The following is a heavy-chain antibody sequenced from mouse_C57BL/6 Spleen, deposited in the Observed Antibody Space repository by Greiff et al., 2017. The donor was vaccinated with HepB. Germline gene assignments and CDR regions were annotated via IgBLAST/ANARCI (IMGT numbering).Heavy chain of an antibody. D-gene: IGHD2-14*01. CDR3: ARKGYFEDY. J-gene: IGHJ2*01. CDR2: IDPSDSYT. Sequence: VQLQQSGAELVKPGASVKLSCKASGYTFTSYWMQWVKQRPGQGLEWIGEIDPSDSYTNYNQKFKGKATLTVDTSSSTAYMQLSSLTSEDSAVYYCARKGYFEDYWGQGTTLTVSS. CDR1: GYTFTSYW. V-gene: IGHV1-50*01.